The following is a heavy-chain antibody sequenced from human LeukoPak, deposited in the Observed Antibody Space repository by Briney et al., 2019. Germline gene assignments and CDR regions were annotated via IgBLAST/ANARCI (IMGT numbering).Heavy chain of an antibody. CDR2: VYYTGNT. V-gene: IGHV4-59*01. CDR1: GGSFSSYY. Sequence: SETLSLTCTVSGGSFSSYYWSWIRQPPGKGLEWTGYVYYTGNTNYNSSLKSRVTISIDTSKNQFSLKLNSVTAADTAVYYCARALYSRSSGVWFDPWGQGTLVTVSS. CDR3: ARALYSRSSGVWFDP. J-gene: IGHJ5*02. D-gene: IGHD6-6*01.